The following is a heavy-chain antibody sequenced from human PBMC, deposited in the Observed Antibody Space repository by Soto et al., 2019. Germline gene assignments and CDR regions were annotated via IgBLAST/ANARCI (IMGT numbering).Heavy chain of an antibody. CDR3: ARGFVVVVAATRNWFDP. CDR2: INPNSGGT. V-gene: IGHV1-2*02. CDR1: GYTFTGYY. J-gene: IGHJ5*02. D-gene: IGHD2-15*01. Sequence: ASVKVSCKASGYTFTGYYMHWVRQAPGQGLEWMGWINPNSGGTNYAQKFQGRVTMTRDTSISTAYMELSRLRSDDTAVYYCARGFVVVVAATRNWFDPWGQGTLVTVS.